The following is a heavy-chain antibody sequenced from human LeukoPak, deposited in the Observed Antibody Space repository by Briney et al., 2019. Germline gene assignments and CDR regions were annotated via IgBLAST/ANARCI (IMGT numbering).Heavy chain of an antibody. Sequence: GGSLRLSCAASGFTISGYWMHWVRQAPGKGLVWVSRISGDGSITAYADSVKGRFTISRDNAKNTLYLQMNSLRTEDTAVYYCARGRAGNYYNHNDYWGQGTLVTVSS. V-gene: IGHV3-74*01. J-gene: IGHJ4*01. CDR1: GFTISGYW. CDR2: ISGDGSIT. CDR3: ARGRAGNYYNHNDY. D-gene: IGHD3-10*01.